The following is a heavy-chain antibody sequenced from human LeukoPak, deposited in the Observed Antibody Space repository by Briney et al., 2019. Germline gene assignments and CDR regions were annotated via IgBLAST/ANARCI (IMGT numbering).Heavy chain of an antibody. J-gene: IGHJ4*02. Sequence: ASVKVSCKASGYTFTGQYMHWVRQAPGQGLEWMGRINPNSGGTNYAQNFQGRVTMTRDTSINTAYMELRWLRSDDTAVYYCARVIVVVPAAMGLADYWGQGTLVTVSS. CDR1: GYTFTGQY. D-gene: IGHD2-2*01. CDR2: INPNSGGT. CDR3: ARVIVVVPAAMGLADY. V-gene: IGHV1-2*06.